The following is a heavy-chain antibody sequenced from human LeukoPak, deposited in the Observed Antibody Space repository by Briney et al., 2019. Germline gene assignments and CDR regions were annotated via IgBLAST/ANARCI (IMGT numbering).Heavy chain of an antibody. Sequence: PGGSLRLSCAASGFTFSNHGMHWVRQAPGKGLEWVAFISYDGNIKYYPDSVKGRFTISRDNSKNTLHLQMNSLKPEDTAVYYCAKDKGAMNSALDYWGRGTLLTVSS. CDR3: AKDKGAMNSALDY. V-gene: IGHV3-30*18. J-gene: IGHJ4*02. D-gene: IGHD3-10*01. CDR2: ISYDGNIK. CDR1: GFTFSNHG.